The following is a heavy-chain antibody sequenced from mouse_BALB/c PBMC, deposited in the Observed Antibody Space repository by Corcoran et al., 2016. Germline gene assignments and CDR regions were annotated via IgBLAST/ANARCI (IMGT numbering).Heavy chain of an antibody. CDR2: VDPASGNT. J-gene: IGHJ2*01. D-gene: IGHD2-1*01. V-gene: IGHV14-3*02. Sequence: EVQLQQSGAELVKPGASVKLSCTASGFNIKDTYMHWVKQRPEQGLEWIGRVDPASGNTKYDPNFQVKATMTADTSSNPVYLPLSSLTSEATAVYYCGRSREGNYVVYWGQGTTLTVSS. CDR3: GRSREGNYVVY. CDR1: GFNIKDTY.